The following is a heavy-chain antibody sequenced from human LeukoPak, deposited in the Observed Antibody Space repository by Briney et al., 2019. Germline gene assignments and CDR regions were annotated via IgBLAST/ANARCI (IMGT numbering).Heavy chain of an antibody. CDR2: ISTTSSHI. Sequence: GGSLRLSCAASGFTFSSYSMNWVRQAPGKGLEWVSSISTTSSHIYYADSVKGRFTVSRDYAKNSLFLQMTSLRAEDTAVYYCARVAYGDYYPDYWGQGTLVTVSS. V-gene: IGHV3-21*01. J-gene: IGHJ4*02. CDR3: ARVAYGDYYPDY. D-gene: IGHD4-17*01. CDR1: GFTFSSYS.